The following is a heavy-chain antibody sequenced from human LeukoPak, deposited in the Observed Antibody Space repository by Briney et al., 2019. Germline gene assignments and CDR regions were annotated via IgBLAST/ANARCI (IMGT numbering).Heavy chain of an antibody. CDR3: ARDPYDFWSGYHTYFDY. J-gene: IGHJ4*02. Sequence: GGSLRLSCAASGFSFDDYGMSWVRQAPGKGLEWVANIKQDGSEKYYVDSVKGRFTISRDNAKNSLYLQMNSLRAEDTAVYYCARDPYDFWSGYHTYFDYWGQGTLVTVSS. V-gene: IGHV3-7*01. CDR1: GFSFDDYG. CDR2: IKQDGSEK. D-gene: IGHD3-3*01.